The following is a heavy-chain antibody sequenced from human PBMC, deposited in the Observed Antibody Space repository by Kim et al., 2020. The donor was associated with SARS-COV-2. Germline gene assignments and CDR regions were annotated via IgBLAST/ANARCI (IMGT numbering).Heavy chain of an antibody. Sequence: YYADSIKGRFTVSRDSSKSALYLEMSSLRAEDMARYYCAKFSGQVNSYYDSWGQGTLVAVSS. J-gene: IGHJ4*02. CDR3: AKFSGQVNSYYDS. V-gene: IGHV3-23*01. D-gene: IGHD2-15*01.